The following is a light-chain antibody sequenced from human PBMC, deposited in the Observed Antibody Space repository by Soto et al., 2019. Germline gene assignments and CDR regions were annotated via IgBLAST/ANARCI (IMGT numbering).Light chain of an antibody. CDR1: QSVLYSSNSKNY. Sequence: DIVMTQSPDSLAVSLGERATINCKYSQSVLYSSNSKNYLAWYQQKPGQPPKLLIYWASTRESGVPDRFSGSGSGTDFTLTISSLQAEDVAVYYCQQYYSTSSTFGQGTKVEIK. CDR3: QQYYSTSST. J-gene: IGKJ1*01. CDR2: WAS. V-gene: IGKV4-1*01.